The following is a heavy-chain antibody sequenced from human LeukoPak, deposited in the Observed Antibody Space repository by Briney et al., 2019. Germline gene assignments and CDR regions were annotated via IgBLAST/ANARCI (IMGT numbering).Heavy chain of an antibody. D-gene: IGHD3-10*01. CDR2: ISSSSSYT. V-gene: IGHV3-11*05. CDR3: ARGSMVRGIYYFDY. CDR1: GFTFSDYN. Sequence: PGGSLRLSCAASGFTFSDYNLSWIRQAPGKGLEWVSYISSSSSYTNHADSVKGRFTISRDNAKNSLYLQMNSLRAEDTAVYYCARGSMVRGIYYFDYWGQGTLVTVSS. J-gene: IGHJ4*02.